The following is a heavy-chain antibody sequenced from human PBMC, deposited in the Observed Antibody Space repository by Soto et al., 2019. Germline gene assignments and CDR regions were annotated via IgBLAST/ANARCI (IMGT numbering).Heavy chain of an antibody. V-gene: IGHV1-69*13. CDR3: AMGAAAGDYYYYGMDV. Sequence: SVKVSCKASGGTFSSYAISWVRQAPGQGLEWMGGIIPIFGTANYAQKFQGRVTITADESTSTAYMELSSLRSEDTAVYYCAMGAAAGDYYYYGMDVWGQGTTVTVSS. J-gene: IGHJ6*02. CDR1: GGTFSSYA. CDR2: IIPIFGTA. D-gene: IGHD6-13*01.